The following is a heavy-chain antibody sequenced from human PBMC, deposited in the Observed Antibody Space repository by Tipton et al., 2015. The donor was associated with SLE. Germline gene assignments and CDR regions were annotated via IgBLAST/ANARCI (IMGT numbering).Heavy chain of an antibody. CDR1: GGSFSDYY. D-gene: IGHD3-3*02. CDR2: IYYSGST. Sequence: LRLSCAVYGGSFSDYYWSWIRQPPGKGLEWIGYIYYSGSTNYNPSLQSRVTISVDRSKNQFSLKLTSVTAADTAVHYCARGPPFMEWERNWFDPWGQGTQVTVSS. J-gene: IGHJ5*02. CDR3: ARGPPFMEWERNWFDP. V-gene: IGHV4-59*01.